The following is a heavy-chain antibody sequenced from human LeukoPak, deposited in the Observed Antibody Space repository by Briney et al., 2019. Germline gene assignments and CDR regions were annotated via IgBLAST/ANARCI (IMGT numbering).Heavy chain of an antibody. V-gene: IGHV4-59*01. Sequence: SETLSLTCTVSGDSISSYYWSWIRQPPGKGLEWIGSMYYSGSTNYNPSLKSRVTISVDTSKNQFSLKLSSVTAADTAVYYCARGIIVGATWGENYNCFDPWGQGTLVTVSS. D-gene: IGHD1-26*01. CDR1: GDSISSYY. CDR2: MYYSGST. CDR3: ARGIIVGATWGENYNCFDP. J-gene: IGHJ5*02.